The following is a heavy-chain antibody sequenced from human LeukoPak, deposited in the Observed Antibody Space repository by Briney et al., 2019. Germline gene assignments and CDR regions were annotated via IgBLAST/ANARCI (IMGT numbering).Heavy chain of an antibody. V-gene: IGHV1-69*05. CDR1: GGTFSSYA. Sequence: GASVKVSCKASGGTFSSYAISWVRQAPGQGLEWMGGIIPIFGTANYAQKFQGRVTITTDESTSTAYMELSSLRSEDTAVYYCARVSGVTDNWFDPWGQGTLVTVSS. CDR3: ARVSGVTDNWFDP. D-gene: IGHD2-21*02. J-gene: IGHJ5*02. CDR2: IIPIFGTA.